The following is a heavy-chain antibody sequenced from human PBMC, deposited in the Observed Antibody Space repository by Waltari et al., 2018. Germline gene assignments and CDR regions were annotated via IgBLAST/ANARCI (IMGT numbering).Heavy chain of an antibody. Sequence: QVQLQESGPGLVKPSETLSLTCTVSGYSISSGYYWGWIRQPPGKGLEWIGSIHHSGSTYYNPSLKSRVTISVDTSKNQFSLKLSSVTAADTAVYYWARVLITGTQGLDRFDPWGQGTLVTVSS. CDR3: ARVLITGTQGLDRFDP. J-gene: IGHJ5*02. V-gene: IGHV4-38-2*02. CDR2: IHHSGST. CDR1: GYSISSGYY. D-gene: IGHD1-20*01.